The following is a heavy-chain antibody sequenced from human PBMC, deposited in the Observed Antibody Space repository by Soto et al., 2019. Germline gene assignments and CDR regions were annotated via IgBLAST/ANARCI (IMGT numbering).Heavy chain of an antibody. CDR2: ISGSGAST. CDR1: GFTFSSYA. D-gene: IGHD6-6*01. Sequence: VQLVESGGGLVQPGGSLRLSCAASGFTFSSYAMTWVRQAPGKGLEWVSGISGSGASTFYADSVKGRFTTSRDTSKNTLYLQMNSLRAEDTAVYYCAKGAHSSSSRGVDVWGQGTTVTVSS. V-gene: IGHV3-23*04. CDR3: AKGAHSSSSRGVDV. J-gene: IGHJ6*02.